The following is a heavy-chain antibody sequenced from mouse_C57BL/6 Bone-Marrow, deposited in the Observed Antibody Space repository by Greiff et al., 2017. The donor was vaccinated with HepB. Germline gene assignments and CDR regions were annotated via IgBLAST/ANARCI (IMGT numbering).Heavy chain of an antibody. D-gene: IGHD1-1*01. CDR2: INPNNGGT. CDR1: GYTFTDYN. J-gene: IGHJ3*01. CDR3: AREGYYGSTPWFAY. V-gene: IGHV1-18*01. Sequence: EVKVVESGPELVKPGASVKIPCKASGYTFTDYNMDWVKQSHGKSLEWIGDINPNNGGTIYNQKFKGKATLTVDKSSSTAYMELRSLTSEDTAVYYCAREGYYGSTPWFAYWGQGTLVTVSA.